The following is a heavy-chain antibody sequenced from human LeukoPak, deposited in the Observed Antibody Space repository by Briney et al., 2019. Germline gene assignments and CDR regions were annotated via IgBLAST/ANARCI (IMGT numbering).Heavy chain of an antibody. D-gene: IGHD4-23*01. CDR1: GGTFSSYA. Sequence: SVKVSCKASGGTFSSYAISWVRPAPGQGLEWMGRIIPILGIANYAQKFQGRVTITADKSTSTAYMELSSLRSEDTAVYYCARAGSMTTLDWGQGTLVTVSS. V-gene: IGHV1-69*04. CDR3: ARAGSMTTLD. J-gene: IGHJ4*02. CDR2: IIPILGIA.